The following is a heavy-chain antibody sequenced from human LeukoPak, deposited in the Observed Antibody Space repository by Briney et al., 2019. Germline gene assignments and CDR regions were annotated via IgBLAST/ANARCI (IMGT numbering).Heavy chain of an antibody. CDR3: ARDLGYDFWSGYYTSYDY. D-gene: IGHD3-3*01. J-gene: IGHJ4*02. Sequence: PGGSLRLSCAASGFTFSSYWMHWVRQAPGKGLVWVSRINSDWSSTSYADSVKGRFTISRDNAKNTLYLQMNSLRAEDTAVYYCARDLGYDFWSGYYTSYDYWGQGTLVTVSS. V-gene: IGHV3-74*01. CDR2: INSDWSST. CDR1: GFTFSSYW.